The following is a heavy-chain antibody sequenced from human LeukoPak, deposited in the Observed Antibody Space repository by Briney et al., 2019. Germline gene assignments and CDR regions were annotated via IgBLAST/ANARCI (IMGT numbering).Heavy chain of an antibody. V-gene: IGHV3-43*02. J-gene: IGHJ4*02. Sequence: GSLRLSCAAPGFIFDNNAIHWCLQAPGKGLEWVSLISGDGGSTFYADSVRGRFTISRDNTRKSLSLQMSSLRSEDTALYYCARESWTSGLYDYWGQGTLVTVSS. CDR1: GFIFDNNA. D-gene: IGHD6-19*01. CDR2: ISGDGGST. CDR3: ARESWTSGLYDY.